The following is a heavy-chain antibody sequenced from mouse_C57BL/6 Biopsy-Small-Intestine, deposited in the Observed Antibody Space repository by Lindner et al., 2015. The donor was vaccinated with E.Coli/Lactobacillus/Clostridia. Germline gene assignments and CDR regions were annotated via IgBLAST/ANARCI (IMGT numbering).Heavy chain of an antibody. D-gene: IGHD4-1*01. Sequence: VQLQESGPELVKPGASVKISCKASGYSFTGYYMNWVKQSPEKSLEWIGEINPSTGGTTHNQKFKAKAALTVDTSSSTAYMQLKSLTSEDSAVYYCARSDWGWFAYWGQGTLVTVSA. CDR2: INPSTGGT. CDR1: GYSFTGYY. V-gene: IGHV1-42*01. CDR3: ARSDWGWFAY. J-gene: IGHJ3*01.